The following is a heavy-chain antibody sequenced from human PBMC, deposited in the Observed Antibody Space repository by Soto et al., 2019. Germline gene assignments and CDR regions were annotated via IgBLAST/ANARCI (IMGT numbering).Heavy chain of an antibody. Sequence: ASGKVSCKPSDYTFTRFGVSRVRQALGEGLEWMGWISGYNGKTKYAQTLQGRVTMTADTYTSTVYLELRGLRPDDTAVYFCARDKMIDDYGLGTYDYWGQGTTVTVSS. V-gene: IGHV1-18*04. CDR3: ARDKMIDDYGLGTYDY. J-gene: IGHJ4*02. D-gene: IGHD3-10*01. CDR1: DYTFTRFG. CDR2: ISGYNGKT.